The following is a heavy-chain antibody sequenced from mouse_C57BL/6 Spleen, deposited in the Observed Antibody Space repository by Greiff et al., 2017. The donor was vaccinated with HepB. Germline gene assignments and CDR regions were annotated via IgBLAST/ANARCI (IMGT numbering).Heavy chain of an antibody. CDR2: INPNNGGT. V-gene: IGHV1-26*01. Sequence: EVQLQQSGPELVKPGASVKISCKASGYTFTDYYMNWVKQSHGKSLEWIGDINPNNGGTSYNQKFKGKATLTVDKSYSTAYMELRSLTSEDSAVYYCARSGFAYWGQGTLVTVSA. CDR3: ARSGFAY. J-gene: IGHJ3*01. CDR1: GYTFTDYY.